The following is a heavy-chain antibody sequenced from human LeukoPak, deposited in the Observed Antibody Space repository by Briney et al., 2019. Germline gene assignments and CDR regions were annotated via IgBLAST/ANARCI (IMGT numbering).Heavy chain of an antibody. CDR1: GGSISSYY. Sequence: SETLSLTCTVSGGSISSYYWSWIRQPAGKGLEWIGRIYTSGSTNYNPSLKSRVTMSVDTSKNQFSLKLSSVTAADTAVYYCARFNDDNSGYCPYYFDYWGQGTLVTVSS. D-gene: IGHD3-22*01. CDR3: ARFNDDNSGYCPYYFDY. CDR2: IYTSGST. V-gene: IGHV4-4*07. J-gene: IGHJ4*02.